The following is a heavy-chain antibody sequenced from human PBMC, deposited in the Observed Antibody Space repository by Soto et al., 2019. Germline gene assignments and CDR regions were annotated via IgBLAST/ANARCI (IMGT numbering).Heavy chain of an antibody. J-gene: IGHJ2*01. V-gene: IGHV3-13*05. Sequence: DVQLVESGGGLVQPGGSLRLSCAASGFTFSSYDMHWVRQTAGKSLELVSSIGTAGDPHYSDSVKGRFTISRENAKNSLYLQMNSLRVGDTAVYYCAREIVTPGHWYFDVWGRGTLVTVSS. CDR3: AREIVTPGHWYFDV. D-gene: IGHD2-2*01. CDR2: IGTAGDP. CDR1: GFTFSSYD.